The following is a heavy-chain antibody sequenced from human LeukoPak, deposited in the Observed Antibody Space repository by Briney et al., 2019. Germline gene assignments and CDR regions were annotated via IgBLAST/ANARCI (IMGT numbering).Heavy chain of an antibody. V-gene: IGHV3-23*01. CDR1: GYTFSSYA. CDR2: ISGSGGST. CDR3: ARDPRTSGYDFFDS. D-gene: IGHD5-12*01. J-gene: IGHJ4*02. Sequence: QSGGSLRLSCAASGYTFSSYAMSWVRQAPGKGLEWVSAISGSGGSTYYADSVKGRFTISRDNSKNTLYLQMNSLRAEDTAVYYCARDPRTSGYDFFDSWGQGTLVTVSS.